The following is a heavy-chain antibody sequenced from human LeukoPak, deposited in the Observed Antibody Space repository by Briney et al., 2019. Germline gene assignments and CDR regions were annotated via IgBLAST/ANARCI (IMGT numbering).Heavy chain of an antibody. CDR1: GVSFSSNSAA. CDR3: ARVKGKVLDY. D-gene: IGHD1-1*01. J-gene: IGHJ4*02. Sequence: QTLSLTCAISGVSFSSNSAAWIWMRPSPSRGREWLGRTYYRSKWYNDHAVSVKSRITTNPDTSKNQFSLQLNSVTPEDTAVYYCARVKGKVLDYWGQGTLVTVSS. V-gene: IGHV6-1*01. CDR2: TYYRSKWYN.